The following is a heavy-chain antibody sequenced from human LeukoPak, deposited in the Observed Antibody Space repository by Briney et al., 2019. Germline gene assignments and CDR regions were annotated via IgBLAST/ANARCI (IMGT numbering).Heavy chain of an antibody. J-gene: IGHJ6*02. Sequence: SVKVSCKASGGTFGSYAISWVRQAPGQGLEWMGGIIPIFGTANYAQKFQGRVTITADESTSTAYMELSSLRSEDTAVYYCARSDKAVVAAQLYYYYGMDVWGQGTTVTVSS. V-gene: IGHV1-69*13. CDR2: IIPIFGTA. CDR3: ARSDKAVVAAQLYYYYGMDV. D-gene: IGHD6-6*01. CDR1: GGTFGSYA.